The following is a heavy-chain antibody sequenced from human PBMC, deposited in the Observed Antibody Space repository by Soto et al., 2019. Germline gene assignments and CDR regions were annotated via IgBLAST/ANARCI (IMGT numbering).Heavy chain of an antibody. D-gene: IGHD3-10*01. CDR1: GGSISSYY. CDR2: IFYSGTT. Sequence: QVQLQESGPGLVKPSETLSLTCTVSGGSISSYYWSWIRQPPGKGLDWIGYIFYSGTTNYNASLKSRVTISVDTSKNQFSLKVSSVTAADTAVYYCARVPLVRGDWYFDLWGRGTLVTVSS. CDR3: ARVPLVRGDWYFDL. J-gene: IGHJ2*01. V-gene: IGHV4-59*01.